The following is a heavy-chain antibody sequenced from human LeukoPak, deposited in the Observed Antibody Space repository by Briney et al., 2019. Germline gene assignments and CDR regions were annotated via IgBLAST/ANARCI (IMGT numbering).Heavy chain of an antibody. J-gene: IGHJ4*02. CDR2: FDPEDGET. Sequence: ASVKVSCKVSGYTLTELSIHWVRQAPGKGLERMGGFDPEDGETIYAQKFQGRVTMTEDTSSDTAYMELSSLRSEDTAMYFCTALRLNWGEPTFDYWGQGTLVTVTS. V-gene: IGHV1-24*01. CDR3: TALRLNWGEPTFDY. D-gene: IGHD3-16*01. CDR1: GYTLTELS.